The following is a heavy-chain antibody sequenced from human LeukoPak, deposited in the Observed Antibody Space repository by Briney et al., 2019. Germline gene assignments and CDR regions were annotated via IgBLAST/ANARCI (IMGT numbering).Heavy chain of an antibody. D-gene: IGHD3-16*01. V-gene: IGHV1-2*02. CDR1: GYTFTGYY. J-gene: IGHJ6*02. CDR2: INPNSGGT. Sequence: ASVKVSCKASGYTFTGYYMHWVRQAPGQGLEWMGWINPNSGGTNYAQKFQGRVTMTRDTSISTAYMELSRLRSDDTAVYYCARDNPGLPRLDYYYYGMDVWGQGTTVTVSS. CDR3: ARDNPGLPRLDYYYYGMDV.